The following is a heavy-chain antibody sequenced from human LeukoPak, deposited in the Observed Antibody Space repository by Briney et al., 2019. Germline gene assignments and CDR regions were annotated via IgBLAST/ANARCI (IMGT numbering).Heavy chain of an antibody. V-gene: IGHV4-30-2*01. Sequence: SQTLSLTYTVSGGSISSGGYYWSWIWQPPGKGLEWIGYIYHSGSTYYNPSLKSRVTISVDRSKNQFSLKLSSVTAADTAVYYCARVKLAYSRYFDYWGQGTLVTVSS. CDR1: GGSISSGGYY. CDR3: ARVKLAYSRYFDY. J-gene: IGHJ4*02. CDR2: IYHSGST. D-gene: IGHD4-11*01.